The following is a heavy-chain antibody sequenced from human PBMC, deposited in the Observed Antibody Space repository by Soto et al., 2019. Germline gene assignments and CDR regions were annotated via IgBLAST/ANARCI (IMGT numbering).Heavy chain of an antibody. CDR2: IYPADSDT. CDR3: ARGSGMYPHYYYYGVDV. J-gene: IGHJ6*02. CDR1: GYSFANYW. V-gene: IGHV5-51*01. D-gene: IGHD1-26*01. Sequence: GESLKISCKGSGYSFANYWIGLVRQMPGRGLEWMGIIYPADSDTTYSPSFQGQVTISADKSISTAYLQWSSLKASDTAMYYCARGSGMYPHYYYYGVDVWGHGTTVTVSS.